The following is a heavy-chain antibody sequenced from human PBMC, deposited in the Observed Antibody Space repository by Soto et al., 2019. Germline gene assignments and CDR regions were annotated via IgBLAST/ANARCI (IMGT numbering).Heavy chain of an antibody. J-gene: IGHJ5*02. CDR1: GYTFTAQY. Sequence: ASVKVSCKASGYTFTAQYLHWVRKAPGEGLEWMGWINPTTGATRYAQKFQGRVTMTRDTSMSTAYLEVRSLRPDDTAVYYCAKGDSSWVSWFDPCGQATMVIVSS. CDR2: INPTTGAT. D-gene: IGHD6-19*01. V-gene: IGHV1-2*02. CDR3: AKGDSSWVSWFDP.